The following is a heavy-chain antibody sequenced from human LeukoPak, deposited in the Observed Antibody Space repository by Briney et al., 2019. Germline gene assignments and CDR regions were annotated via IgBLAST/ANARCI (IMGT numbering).Heavy chain of an antibody. CDR1: GFTFSDYY. J-gene: IGHJ3*02. CDR3: ARDFYDILTGYADAFDI. Sequence: GGTLRLSCAASGFTFSDYYMSCICQAPGEGLEWVSYISSSGSTIYYADSVKGRFTISRDNAKNSLYLQMNSLRAEDTAVYYCARDFYDILTGYADAFDIWGQGTMVTVSS. D-gene: IGHD3-9*01. V-gene: IGHV3-11*04. CDR2: ISSSGSTI.